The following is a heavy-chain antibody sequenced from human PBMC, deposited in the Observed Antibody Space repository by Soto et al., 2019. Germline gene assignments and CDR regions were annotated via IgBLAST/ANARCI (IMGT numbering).Heavy chain of an antibody. CDR2: INPSGGRT. CDR3: ATDYYGSGTYPYYHYGMDV. J-gene: IGHJ6*02. CDR1: GYTFTSYY. D-gene: IGHD3-10*01. V-gene: IGHV1-46*01. Sequence: ASVKVSCKASGYTFTSYYMHWVRQAPGQGLEWMGIINPSGGRTTYAQKFQGRVTVTRGTSTSTVYMELNSLRSEDTAVYYCATDYYGSGTYPYYHYGMDVWGQGTTVTVSS.